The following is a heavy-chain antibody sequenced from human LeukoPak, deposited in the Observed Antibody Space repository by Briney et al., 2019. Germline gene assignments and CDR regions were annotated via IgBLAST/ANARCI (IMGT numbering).Heavy chain of an antibody. D-gene: IGHD3-10*01. CDR3: ARVSPYNYHTYYYGSGSYYIPYYFDY. CDR2: IYYSGST. CDR1: GGSISSSSYY. J-gene: IGHJ4*02. V-gene: IGHV4-39*01. Sequence: SETLSLTCTVSGGSISSSSYYWGWIRQPPGTGLEWIGSIYYSGSTYYNPSLKSRVTISVDTSKNQFSLKLSSVTAADTAVYYCARVSPYNYHTYYYGSGSYYIPYYFDYWGQGTLVTVSS.